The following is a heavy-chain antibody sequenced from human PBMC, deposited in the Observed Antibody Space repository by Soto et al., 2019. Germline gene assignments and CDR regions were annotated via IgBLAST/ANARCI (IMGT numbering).Heavy chain of an antibody. D-gene: IGHD3-10*01. CDR1: GGSISSYY. Sequence: SSETLSLTCTVSGGSISSYYWSWIRQSAGKGLEWIGRIYNDGNTQYNPSLKSRVTMSADTSKNQFSLRLNSVTAADTAVYYCARDGSDSYGLDVWGQGTTVTVSS. V-gene: IGHV4-4*07. CDR3: ARDGSDSYGLDV. J-gene: IGHJ6*02. CDR2: IYNDGNT.